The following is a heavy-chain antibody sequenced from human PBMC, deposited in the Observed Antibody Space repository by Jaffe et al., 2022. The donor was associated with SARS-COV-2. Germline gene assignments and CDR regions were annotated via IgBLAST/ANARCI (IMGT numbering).Heavy chain of an antibody. J-gene: IGHJ5*02. Sequence: EVQLVESGGGLVQPGGSLRLSCAASGFTFSSYWMHWVRQAPGKGLEWVSFVKSDGSSTSYADSVKGRFTISRDNARNTLSLQMNSLRVEDTAVYYCARGGGGFDPWGQGTLVTVSS. CDR1: GFTFSSYW. CDR2: VKSDGSST. CDR3: ARGGGGFDP. V-gene: IGHV3-74*01. D-gene: IGHD3-16*01.